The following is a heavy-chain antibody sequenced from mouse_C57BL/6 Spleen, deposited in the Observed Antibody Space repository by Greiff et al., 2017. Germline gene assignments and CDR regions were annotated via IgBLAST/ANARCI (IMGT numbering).Heavy chain of an antibody. CDR1: GYTFTSSW. V-gene: IGHV1-55*01. CDR3: ARSGLFITTVVEL. Sequence: QVQLQQPGAELVKPGASVKMSCKASGYTFTSSWITWVKQRPGQGLEWSGDIYPGSGSTNYNEKFTSKATLTVDTSSSTAYMQLSSLTSESSAVYYCARSGLFITTVVELWGQGTTRTVSS. J-gene: IGHJ2*01. D-gene: IGHD1-1*01. CDR2: IYPGSGST.